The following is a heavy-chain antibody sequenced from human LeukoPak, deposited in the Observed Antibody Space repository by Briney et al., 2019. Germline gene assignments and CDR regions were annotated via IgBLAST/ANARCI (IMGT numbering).Heavy chain of an antibody. V-gene: IGHV4-39*07. CDR1: GGSISSSSYY. J-gene: IGHJ4*02. CDR2: IYYSGST. Sequence: SETLSLTCTVSGGSISSSSYYWGWIRQPPGKGLEWIGSIYYSGSTYYNPSLKSRVTISVDTSKNQFSLKLSSVTAADTAVYYCARDRARWAVAGTLSWGYWGQGTLVTVSS. D-gene: IGHD6-19*01. CDR3: ARDRARWAVAGTLSWGY.